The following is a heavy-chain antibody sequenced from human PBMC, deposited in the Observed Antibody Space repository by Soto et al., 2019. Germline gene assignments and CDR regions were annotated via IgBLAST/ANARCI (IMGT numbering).Heavy chain of an antibody. CDR2: ISAYNGNT. D-gene: IGHD3-22*01. Sequence: QVQLVQSGAEVKKPGASVKVSCKASGYTFTSYGISWVRQAPGQGLEWMGWISAYNGNTNYAQKLQGRVTMTTDTATSTAYMELRSLRSDDTAVYYCAGRNYYDSSGYSPWFDPWGQGTLVTVSS. CDR1: GYTFTSYG. J-gene: IGHJ5*02. V-gene: IGHV1-18*04. CDR3: AGRNYYDSSGYSPWFDP.